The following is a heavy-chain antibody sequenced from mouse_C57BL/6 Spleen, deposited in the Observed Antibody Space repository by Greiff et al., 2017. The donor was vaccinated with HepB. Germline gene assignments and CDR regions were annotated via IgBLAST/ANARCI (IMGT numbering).Heavy chain of an antibody. D-gene: IGHD2-4*01. CDR1: GFSFNTYA. V-gene: IGHV10-1*01. CDR3: VRHDYDVFAY. Sequence: EVMLVESGGGLVQPKGSLKLSCAASGFSFNTYAMNWVRQAPGKGLEWVARIRSKSNNYATYYADSVKDRFTISRDDSESMLYLQMNNLKTEDTAMYYCVRHDYDVFAYWGQGTLFTVSA. CDR2: IRSKSNNYAT. J-gene: IGHJ3*01.